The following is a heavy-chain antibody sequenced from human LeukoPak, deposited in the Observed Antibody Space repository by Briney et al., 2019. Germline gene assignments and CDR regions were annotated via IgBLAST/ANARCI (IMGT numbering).Heavy chain of an antibody. CDR3: ARAFGISNWFDP. J-gene: IGHJ5*02. D-gene: IGHD4-23*01. CDR2: IYYSGST. V-gene: IGHV4-39*01. Sequence: PAETLSLTCTVSGGSISSSSYYWGWIRQPPVKGLEWIGSIYYSGSTYYNPSLKSRVTISVDTSKNQFSLKLSSVTAADTAVYYCARAFGISNWFDPWGQGTLVTVSS. CDR1: GGSISSSSYY.